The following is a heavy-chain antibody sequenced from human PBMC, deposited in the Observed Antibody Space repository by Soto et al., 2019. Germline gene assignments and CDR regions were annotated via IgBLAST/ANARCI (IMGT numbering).Heavy chain of an antibody. Sequence: PGGSLSLSCAASGFTFSSYAMSWVRQAPGKGLEWVSAISGSGGSTYYADSVKGRFTISRDNSKNTLYLQMNSLRAEDTAVYYCAKTPANLRFLEWLKSYYMDVWGKGTTVTVSS. CDR1: GFTFSSYA. J-gene: IGHJ6*03. CDR3: AKTPANLRFLEWLKSYYMDV. V-gene: IGHV3-23*01. CDR2: ISGSGGST. D-gene: IGHD3-3*01.